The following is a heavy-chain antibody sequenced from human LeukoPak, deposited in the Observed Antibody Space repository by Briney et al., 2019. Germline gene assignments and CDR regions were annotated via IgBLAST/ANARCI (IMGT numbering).Heavy chain of an antibody. V-gene: IGHV4-4*07. CDR3: ARILDGDI. CDR2: IHATGST. D-gene: IGHD5-24*01. Sequence: PSETLSLICTVSGGPITNSYWSWIRHSAGTGMEWIGRIHATGSTDYSPSLKSRVSMSLDMPTKQFSLTLSAVTAADTATYYCARILDGDIWGQGTLVTVSP. J-gene: IGHJ3*02. CDR1: GGPITNSY.